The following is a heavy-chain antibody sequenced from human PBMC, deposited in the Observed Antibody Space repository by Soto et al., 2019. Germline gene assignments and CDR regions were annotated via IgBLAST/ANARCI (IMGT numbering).Heavy chain of an antibody. CDR1: GDSLTSVRYT. D-gene: IGHD3-3*01. V-gene: IGHV4-31*03. CDR3: ARGQRFSDLFDP. Sequence: SETLSLTCTVSGDSLTSVRYTWTWIRQHPGKGLDWIGTIFHNGDTFYSPSLKSRVTIGLDASKNQMSLKLDSVTAADTAVYFGARGQRFSDLFDPCGQGTLVTVSS. J-gene: IGHJ5*02. CDR2: IFHNGDT.